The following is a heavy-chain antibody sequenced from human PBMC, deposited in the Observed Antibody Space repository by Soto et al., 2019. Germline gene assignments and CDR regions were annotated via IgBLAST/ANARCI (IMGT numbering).Heavy chain of an antibody. CDR2: INAHSGGT. Sequence: ASVKISCNASGFSFTGYYIHWLRQAPGQGLEWMGWINAHSGGTEYAQKFQGRVTLTRDTSIATAYLTLTSLTSDDTALYYCAKDLTRQFVYWLDPRRQGPQFPAS. J-gene: IGHJ5*02. CDR1: GFSFTGYY. D-gene: IGHD3-16*01. V-gene: IGHV1-2*02. CDR3: AKDLTRQFVYWLDP.